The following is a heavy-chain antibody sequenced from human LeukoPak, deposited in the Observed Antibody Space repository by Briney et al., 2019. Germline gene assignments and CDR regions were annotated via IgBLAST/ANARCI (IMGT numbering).Heavy chain of an antibody. Sequence: PGGSLRLSCAASGFTFSSYAMSWVRQAPGKGLEWVSAISGSGGSTYYADSVKGRFTISRDNSKTTLFLQMNSLGAEDTAVYYCARNYYDSSGYYLTGFDYWGQGTLVTVSS. V-gene: IGHV3-23*01. CDR2: ISGSGGST. CDR3: ARNYYDSSGYYLTGFDY. CDR1: GFTFSSYA. D-gene: IGHD3-22*01. J-gene: IGHJ4*02.